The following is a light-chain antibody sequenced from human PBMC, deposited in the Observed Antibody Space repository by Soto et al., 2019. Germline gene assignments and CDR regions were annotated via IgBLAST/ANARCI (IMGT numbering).Light chain of an antibody. CDR3: QQYNNWPRT. V-gene: IGKV3-15*01. CDR1: QSVSSN. Sequence: EIVMPQSPATLSVSPGERATLSCRASQSVSSNLAWYQQKPGQAPRLLIYGSSTRATGIPARFSGSGSGTEFTLTISGLQSEDFAVYYCQQYNNWPRTFGQGTKVEIK. J-gene: IGKJ1*01. CDR2: GSS.